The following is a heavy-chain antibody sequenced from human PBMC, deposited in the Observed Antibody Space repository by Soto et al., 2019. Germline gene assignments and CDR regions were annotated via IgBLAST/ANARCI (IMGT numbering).Heavy chain of an antibody. J-gene: IGHJ4*02. CDR3: AIHSTHSSSWVDY. Sequence: QLQLQESGPGLVKPSETLSLTCTVSGGSISSSSYYWGWIRQPPGKGLEWIGSIYYSGSTYYNPSLKTSVTISVDTSKNQVSLKLSSVTAADTAVYYCAIHSTHSSSWVDYWGQGTLVTVSS. CDR1: GGSISSSSYY. D-gene: IGHD6-13*01. CDR2: IYYSGST. V-gene: IGHV4-39*01.